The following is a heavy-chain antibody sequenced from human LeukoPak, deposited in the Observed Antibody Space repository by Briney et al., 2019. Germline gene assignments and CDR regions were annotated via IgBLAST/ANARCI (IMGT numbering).Heavy chain of an antibody. CDR1: GGSFSGYY. CDR2: INHSGST. D-gene: IGHD5-12*01. V-gene: IGHV4-34*01. J-gene: IGHJ4*02. Sequence: SETLSLTCAVYGGSFSGYYWSWIRQPPGKGLEWIGEINHSGSTNYNPSLKSRVTISVDTSKNQFSLKLSSVTAADTAVYYCVRSEGGYSGYDFDYWGQGTLVTVSS. CDR3: VRSEGGYSGYDFDY.